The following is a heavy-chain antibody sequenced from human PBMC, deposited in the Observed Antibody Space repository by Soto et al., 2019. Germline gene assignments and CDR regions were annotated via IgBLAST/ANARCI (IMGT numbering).Heavy chain of an antibody. CDR1: GGTFSSYA. Sequence: SVKVSCKASGGTFSSYAISWVRQAPGQGLEWMGGIIPIFGTANYAQKFQGRVTITADESTSTAYMELSSLRSEDTAVYYCARGPTCSSTSCYTRGMYFWGQGTLVTVS. D-gene: IGHD2-2*02. V-gene: IGHV1-69*13. J-gene: IGHJ4*02. CDR3: ARGPTCSSTSCYTRGMYF. CDR2: IIPIFGTA.